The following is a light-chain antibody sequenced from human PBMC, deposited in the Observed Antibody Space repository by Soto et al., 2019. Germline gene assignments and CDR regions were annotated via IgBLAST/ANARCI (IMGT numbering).Light chain of an antibody. J-gene: IGKJ5*01. CDR1: QSVSSN. CDR3: QQYNNWPPIT. V-gene: IGKV3-15*01. CDR2: GAS. Sequence: ETVMTQSPATLSVSPGEGATLSCRASQSVSSNLAWYQQKPGQAPRLLIYGASTRATGIPARFSGSGSGTEFILTISSLQSEDFAIYYCQQYNNWPPITFGQGTRLEIK.